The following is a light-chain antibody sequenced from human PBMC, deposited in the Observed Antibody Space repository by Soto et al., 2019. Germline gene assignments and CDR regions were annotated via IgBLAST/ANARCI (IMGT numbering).Light chain of an antibody. CDR3: SSYTSISTLV. CDR2: EVN. CDR1: SGDVGAYNY. Sequence: QSALTQPASVSGSPGQAISISCTGTSGDVGAYNYVSWYQQHPGKAPKLIIYEVNHRPSGVSYRFSGSKSGNTASLTISGLQAVDEALYYCSSYTSISTLVFGGGTKLTVL. J-gene: IGLJ2*01. V-gene: IGLV2-14*01.